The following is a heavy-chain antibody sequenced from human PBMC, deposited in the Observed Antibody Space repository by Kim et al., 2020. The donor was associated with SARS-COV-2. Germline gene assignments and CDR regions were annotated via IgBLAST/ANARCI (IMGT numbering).Heavy chain of an antibody. V-gene: IGHV4-59*01. Sequence: SGRPNYRPSLQVRVTISVDTSKNQFSLKLSSVTAADTAVYYCARDRRYFDYCGQGTLVTVSS. J-gene: IGHJ4*02. CDR3: ARDRRYFDY. CDR2: SGRP. D-gene: IGHD6-6*01.